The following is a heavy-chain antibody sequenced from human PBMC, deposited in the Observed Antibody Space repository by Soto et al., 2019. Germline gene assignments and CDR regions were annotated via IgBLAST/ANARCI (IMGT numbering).Heavy chain of an antibody. V-gene: IGHV5-51*01. Sequence: GESLKISCKASGYRFSTYWIGWVRQRPGKGPEWMAIIYPGDSDTRENPSFQGQVTISADRSSNTVHLQWRSLKASDTAIYYCARLGGIVDTGTWIQWGQGTPVTVSS. J-gene: IGHJ4*02. CDR2: IYPGDSDT. D-gene: IGHD1-26*01. CDR3: ARLGGIVDTGTWIQ. CDR1: GYRFSTYW.